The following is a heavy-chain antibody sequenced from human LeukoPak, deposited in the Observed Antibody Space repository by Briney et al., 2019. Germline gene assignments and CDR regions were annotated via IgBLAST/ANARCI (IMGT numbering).Heavy chain of an antibody. Sequence: SETLSLTCTVSGGSISSYYWSWIRQPPGKGLEWIGYIYYSGSTNYNPSLKSQVTISVDTSKNQFSLKLSSVTAADTAVYYCARDAGPGSYYFDYWGQGTLVTVSS. D-gene: IGHD1-26*01. CDR1: GGSISSYY. CDR3: ARDAGPGSYYFDY. CDR2: IYYSGST. V-gene: IGHV4-59*01. J-gene: IGHJ4*02.